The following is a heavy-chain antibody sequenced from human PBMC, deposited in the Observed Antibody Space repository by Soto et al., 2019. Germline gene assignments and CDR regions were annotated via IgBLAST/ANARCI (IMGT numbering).Heavy chain of an antibody. D-gene: IGHD3-3*01. CDR3: ARGARAASDFWSGKDY. CDR1: GFTFSDYY. Sequence: QVQLVESGGGLVKPGGSLRLSCAASGFTFSDYYMSWIRQAPGKGLEWVAYISSSCSTIYYADSVKGRFTISRDNAKISLYRQMRSLRAEDTAVYYCARGARAASDFWSGKDYWGQGTLVTVSS. V-gene: IGHV3-11*01. CDR2: ISSSCSTI. J-gene: IGHJ4*02.